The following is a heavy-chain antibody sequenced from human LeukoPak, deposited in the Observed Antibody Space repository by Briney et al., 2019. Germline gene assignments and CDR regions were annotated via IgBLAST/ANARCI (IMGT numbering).Heavy chain of an antibody. CDR1: GYSFTSYC. D-gene: IGHD3-10*01. Sequence: GESLKISCTGSGYSFTSYCIGWARQMPGKGLEWMGIIYSGDSDTRYSPSFQGQVTISADKSTSTAYLQWSSLKASDTAMYYCARHEPVYYYGSGTPVYWGQGTLVTVSS. J-gene: IGHJ4*02. CDR2: IYSGDSDT. V-gene: IGHV5-51*01. CDR3: ARHEPVYYYGSGTPVY.